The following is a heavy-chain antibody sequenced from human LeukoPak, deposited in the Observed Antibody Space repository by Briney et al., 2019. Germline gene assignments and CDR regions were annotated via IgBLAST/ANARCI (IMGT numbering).Heavy chain of an antibody. CDR2: IYYSGST. CDR3: ARHYRWGPYYDFWSGYYDNWFDP. J-gene: IGHJ5*02. Sequence: SETLSLTCTVSGGSISSYYWSWIRQPPGKGLEWIGSIYYSGSTYYNPSLKSRVTISVDTSKNQFSLKLSSVTAADTAVYYCARHYRWGPYYDFWSGYYDNWFDPWGQGTLVTVSS. CDR1: GGSISSYY. D-gene: IGHD3-3*01. V-gene: IGHV4-59*05.